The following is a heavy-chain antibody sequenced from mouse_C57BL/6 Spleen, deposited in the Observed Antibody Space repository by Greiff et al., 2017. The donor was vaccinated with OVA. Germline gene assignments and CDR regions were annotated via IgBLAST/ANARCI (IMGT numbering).Heavy chain of an antibody. J-gene: IGHJ1*03. D-gene: IGHD1-1*01. V-gene: IGHV1-42*01. Sequence: DVKLQESGPELVKPGASVKISCKASGYSFTGYYMNWVKQSPEKSLEWIGEINPSTGGTTYNQKFKAKATLTVDKSSSTAYMQLKSLTSEDSAVYYCARHYYGSSTGYFDVWGTGTTVTVSS. CDR1: GYSFTGYY. CDR3: ARHYYGSSTGYFDV. CDR2: INPSTGGT.